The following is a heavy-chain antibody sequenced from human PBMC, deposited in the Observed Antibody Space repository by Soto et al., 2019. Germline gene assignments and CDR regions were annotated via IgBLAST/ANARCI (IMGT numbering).Heavy chain of an antibody. D-gene: IGHD3-10*01. CDR1: GYTFTGYY. CDR3: ARDGSITMVRGTNWFDP. J-gene: IGHJ5*02. CDR2: INPNSGGT. Sequence: ASVKVSCKASGYTFTGYYMHWVRQAPGQGLEWMGWINPNSGGTNYAQKFQGRVTMTRDTSISTAYMELSRLRSDDTAVYYCARDGSITMVRGTNWFDPWGQGTLVTVSS. V-gene: IGHV1-2*02.